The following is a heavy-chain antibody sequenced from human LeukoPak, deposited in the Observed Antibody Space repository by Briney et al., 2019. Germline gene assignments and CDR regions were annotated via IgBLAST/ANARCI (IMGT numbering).Heavy chain of an antibody. Sequence: SETLSLTCTVSGGSISSYYWSWIRQPPGKGLEWIGYIYYSGGTNYNPSLKSRVTISVDTSKNQFSLKLSSVTAADTAVYYCAVGTTVTTPDYWGQGTLVTVSS. D-gene: IGHD4-4*01. CDR1: GGSISSYY. CDR2: IYYSGGT. V-gene: IGHV4-59*01. CDR3: AVGTTVTTPDY. J-gene: IGHJ4*02.